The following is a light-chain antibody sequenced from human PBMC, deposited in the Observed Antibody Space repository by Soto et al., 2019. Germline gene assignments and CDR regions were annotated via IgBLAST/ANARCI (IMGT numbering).Light chain of an antibody. CDR2: AAS. J-gene: IGKJ2*01. Sequence: DIQMTQSPSSLSASVGDRVTITCRAIQTIDTYLNWYQQNPGKALKLLIYAASTVQTGVPSRFSGIGSGTDFTITISSRQPEDFATYYCQQSTGIPYTFGQGTKQEIK. CDR1: QTIDTY. CDR3: QQSTGIPYT. V-gene: IGKV1-39*01.